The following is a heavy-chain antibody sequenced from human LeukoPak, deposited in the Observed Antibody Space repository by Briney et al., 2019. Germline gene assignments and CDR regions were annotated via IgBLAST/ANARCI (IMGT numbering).Heavy chain of an antibody. CDR3: AKHGELLSWFDP. J-gene: IGHJ5*02. CDR1: GGSISSSSYY. CDR2: IYYSGST. V-gene: IGHV4-39*01. D-gene: IGHD1-26*01. Sequence: SETLSLTCTVSGGSISSSSYYWGWIRQPPGKGLEWIGSIYYSGSTYYNPSLKSRVTISVDTSKNHFSLKLRSVAAADTAVYYCAKHGELLSWFDPWGQGTQVTVSS.